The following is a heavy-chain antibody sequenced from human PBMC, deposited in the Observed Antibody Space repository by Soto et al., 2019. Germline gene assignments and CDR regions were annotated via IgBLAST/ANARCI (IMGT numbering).Heavy chain of an antibody. D-gene: IGHD4-17*01. CDR3: ARDRYGDYVEDYYYYYMDV. V-gene: IGHV3-23*01. CDR1: GFTFSSYA. J-gene: IGHJ6*03. CDR2: ISGSGGST. Sequence: EVQLLESGGGLVQPGGSLRLSCAASGFTFSSYAMSWVRQAPGKGLEWVSAISGSGGSTYYADSVKGRFTISRDNSKNTLYLQMNSLRAEDTAVYYCARDRYGDYVEDYYYYYMDVWGKGTTVTVSS.